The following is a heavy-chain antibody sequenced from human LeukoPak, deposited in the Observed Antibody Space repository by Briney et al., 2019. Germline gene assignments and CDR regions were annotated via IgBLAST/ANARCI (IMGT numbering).Heavy chain of an antibody. CDR1: GFTFSSYA. Sequence: GGSLRLSCAASGFTFSSYAMSWVRQPPGKGLEWVSGISSSGGSTYYAESVKGRFTISRDNSKNTQFLQMNSLRAEDTAMYYCARPTRGVTAIDYWGQGTLVTVSS. CDR2: ISSSGGST. D-gene: IGHD2-21*02. CDR3: ARPTRGVTAIDY. J-gene: IGHJ4*02. V-gene: IGHV3-23*01.